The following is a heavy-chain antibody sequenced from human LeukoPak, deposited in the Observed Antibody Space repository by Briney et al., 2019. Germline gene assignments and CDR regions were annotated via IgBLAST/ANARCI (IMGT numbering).Heavy chain of an antibody. CDR1: GGSISSYY. Sequence: NPSETLSLTCTVSGGSISSYYWSWIRQPPGKGLEWIGYIYYSGSTNYNPSLKSRVTISVDTSKNQFSLKLSSVTAADTAVYYCARVGTYYYGSGSPLYYYGMDVWGQGTTVTVSS. J-gene: IGHJ6*02. CDR2: IYYSGST. V-gene: IGHV4-59*01. D-gene: IGHD3-10*01. CDR3: ARVGTYYYGSGSPLYYYGMDV.